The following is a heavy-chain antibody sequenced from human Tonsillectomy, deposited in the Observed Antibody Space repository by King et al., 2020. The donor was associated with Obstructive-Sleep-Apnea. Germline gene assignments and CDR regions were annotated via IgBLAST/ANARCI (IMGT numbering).Heavy chain of an antibody. CDR3: AKDLGSGSGWSDPFDY. CDR2: ISGSGGST. D-gene: IGHD6-19*01. Sequence: VQLVESGGGLVQPGGSLRLSCAASGFTFSSYAMSWVRQAPGKGLEWVSAISGSGGSTYSAYSVKGRFTISRDTSKNTLYLQMNSLRAEDTAVYYCAKDLGSGSGWSDPFDYWGQGTLVTVSS. J-gene: IGHJ4*02. V-gene: IGHV3-23*04. CDR1: GFTFSSYA.